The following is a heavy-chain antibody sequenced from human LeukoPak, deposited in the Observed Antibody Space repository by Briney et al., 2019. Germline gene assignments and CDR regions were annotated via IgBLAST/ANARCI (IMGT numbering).Heavy chain of an antibody. J-gene: IGHJ4*02. CDR1: EFIVSINY. D-gene: IGHD1-26*01. CDR3: ARVPADLLGSYYGYYFDY. Sequence: GGSLRLSCAASEFIVSINYMTWVRQAPGKGLEWVSLIYSRGDTKYADSVKGRFTISRDNAKNSLYLQMNSLRAEDTAVYYCARVPADLLGSYYGYYFDYWGQGTLVTVSS. V-gene: IGHV3-66*01. CDR2: IYSRGDT.